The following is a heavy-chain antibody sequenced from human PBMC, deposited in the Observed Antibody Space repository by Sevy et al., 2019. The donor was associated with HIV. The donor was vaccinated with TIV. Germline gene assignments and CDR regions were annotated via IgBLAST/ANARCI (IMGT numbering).Heavy chain of an antibody. Sequence: GGSLRLSCAASGFTFGDYGMHWVRQAPGKGLEWVSVIWSDGSTKYYGDSVKGRFTISRDSSKNTLFLQMNSLRVDDTAAYYGGREERSGTTTSFDYWGQGALVTVSS. CDR3: GREERSGTTTSFDY. D-gene: IGHD1-7*01. CDR1: GFTFGDYG. V-gene: IGHV3-33*01. J-gene: IGHJ4*02. CDR2: IWSDGSTK.